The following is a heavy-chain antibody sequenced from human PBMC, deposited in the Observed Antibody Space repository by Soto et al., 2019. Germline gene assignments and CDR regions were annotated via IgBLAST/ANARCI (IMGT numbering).Heavy chain of an antibody. CDR1: GASITTYY. Sequence: QVQLQESGPGLVKPSETLSLTCSVSGASITTYYWSWIRQPPGKGLEWIGSISYSGSTKYNPSLGGRVMISLDTSKNQFSLRLTSVTAADTALYYCARDWDSSGLFDPWGQGALVTVSS. D-gene: IGHD3-10*01. CDR2: ISYSGST. CDR3: ARDWDSSGLFDP. V-gene: IGHV4-59*01. J-gene: IGHJ5*02.